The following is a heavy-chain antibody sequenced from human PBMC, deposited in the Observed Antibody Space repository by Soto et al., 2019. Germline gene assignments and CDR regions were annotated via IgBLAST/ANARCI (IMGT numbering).Heavy chain of an antibody. V-gene: IGHV3-30*04. CDR2: ISSDGTRT. Sequence: QPGGSLRLSCAASGFSISGYKMHWVRQDPDKGLEWVAVISSDGTRTYYADSVKGRFTVSRDTSKNTLYLQMNSLTSDDTAVYFCARVPTAMTYDYWGQGTRVTVSS. D-gene: IGHD5-18*01. J-gene: IGHJ4*02. CDR1: GFSISGYK. CDR3: ARVPTAMTYDY.